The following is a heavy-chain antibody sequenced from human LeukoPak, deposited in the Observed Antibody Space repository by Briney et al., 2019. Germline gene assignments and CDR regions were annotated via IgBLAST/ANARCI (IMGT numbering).Heavy chain of an antibody. CDR2: ISYDGSNK. CDR1: GFIFSTYN. CDR3: ARVVADASDI. J-gene: IGHJ3*02. V-gene: IGHV3-30-3*01. Sequence: PGGSLRLSCAASGFIFSTYNMHWVRQAPGKGLEWVAVISYDGSNKYYADSVKGRFTISRDNSKNTLYLQMNSLRAEDTAVYYCARVVADASDIWGQGTMVTVSS.